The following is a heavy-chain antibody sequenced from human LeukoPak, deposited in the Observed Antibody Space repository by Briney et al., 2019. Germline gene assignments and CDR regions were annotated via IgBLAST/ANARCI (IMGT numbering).Heavy chain of an antibody. J-gene: IGHJ4*02. CDR2: ISTGNGNT. Sequence: ASVKVSCKASGYTFTSYAMHWVRQAPGQRLEWMGWISTGNGNTKYSQKFQGRVTITRDTSASTAYMELSSLRSEDMAVYYCAIDATYGDYFFDYWGQGTLVTVSS. V-gene: IGHV1-3*04. D-gene: IGHD4-17*01. CDR1: GYTFTSYA. CDR3: AIDATYGDYFFDY.